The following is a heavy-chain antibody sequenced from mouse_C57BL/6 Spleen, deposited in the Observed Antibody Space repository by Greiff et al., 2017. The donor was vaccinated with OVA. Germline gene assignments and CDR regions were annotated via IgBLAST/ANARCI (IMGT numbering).Heavy chain of an antibody. CDR2: IDPSDSYT. Sequence: QVQLQQPGAELVKPGASVKLSCKASGYTFTSYWMQWVKQRPGQGLEWIGEIDPSDSYTNYNQKFKGKATLTVDTSSSTAYMQLSSLTSEDSAVYYCARYGSRRWYFDVWGTGTTVTVSS. CDR1: GYTFTSYW. D-gene: IGHD1-1*01. V-gene: IGHV1-50*01. CDR3: ARYGSRRWYFDV. J-gene: IGHJ1*03.